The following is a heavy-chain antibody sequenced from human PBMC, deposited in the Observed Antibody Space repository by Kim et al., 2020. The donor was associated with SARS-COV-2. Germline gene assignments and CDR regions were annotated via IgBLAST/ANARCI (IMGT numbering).Heavy chain of an antibody. CDR2: IIPILGIA. Sequence: VKVSCKASGGTFSSYTISWVRQAPGQGLEWMGRIIPILGIANYAQKFQGRVTITADKSTSTAYMELSSLRSEDTAVYYCAGYSGYDYYYYYGMDVWGQGTTVTVSS. CDR1: GGTFSSYT. V-gene: IGHV1-69*02. CDR3: AGYSGYDYYYYYGMDV. J-gene: IGHJ6*02. D-gene: IGHD5-12*01.